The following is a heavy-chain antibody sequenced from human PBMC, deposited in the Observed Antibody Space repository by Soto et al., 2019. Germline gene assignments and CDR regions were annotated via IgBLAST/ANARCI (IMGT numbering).Heavy chain of an antibody. CDR2: IDQNGIT. CDR3: VRMNRDYYYYGMDV. Sequence: SETLSLTCDVSGGSISSSKWWAWVRQPPGKGLEWIGEIDQNGITNYNPSLESRVTISKDKSTNQLFLNLTSVTAADTAMYYCVRMNRDYYYYGMDVWGQGTTVTVSS. J-gene: IGHJ6*02. V-gene: IGHV4-4*02. CDR1: GGSISSSKW.